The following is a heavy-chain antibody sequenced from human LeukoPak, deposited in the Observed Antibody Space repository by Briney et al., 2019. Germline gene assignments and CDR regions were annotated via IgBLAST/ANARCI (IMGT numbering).Heavy chain of an antibody. Sequence: GGSLRLSCTASGFTFGDYAMSWVRQAPGKGLEWVANIKQDGSEKYYVDSVKGRFTISRDNAKNSLYLQMNSLRAEDTAVYYCARDTPCSGGSCYSYYYYMDVWGKGTTVTISS. D-gene: IGHD2-15*01. V-gene: IGHV3-7*01. CDR1: GFTFGDYA. CDR3: ARDTPCSGGSCYSYYYYMDV. CDR2: IKQDGSEK. J-gene: IGHJ6*03.